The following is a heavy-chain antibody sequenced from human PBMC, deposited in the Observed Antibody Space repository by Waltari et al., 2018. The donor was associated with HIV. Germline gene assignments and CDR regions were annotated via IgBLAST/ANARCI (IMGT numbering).Heavy chain of an antibody. CDR1: GFTLSDPY. CDR2: SRSNANGYTT. D-gene: IGHD2-15*01. V-gene: IGHV3-72*01. J-gene: IGHJ4*02. CDR3: GRGAAGSVSDY. Sequence: EVQLVESGGGLVQPGGSLRLSCAASGFTLSDPYMDWVRQAPGKGLEWVGRSRSNANGYTTEYAASVEGRFSISRDEASNSAYLQMNSLKTEDTAVYFCGRGAAGSVSDYWGPGTLVTVSS.